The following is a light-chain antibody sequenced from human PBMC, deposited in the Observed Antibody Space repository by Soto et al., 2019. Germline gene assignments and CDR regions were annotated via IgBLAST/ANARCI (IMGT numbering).Light chain of an antibody. V-gene: IGKV1-9*01. J-gene: IGKJ4*01. CDR2: AAS. CDR3: QQLNSYLLLT. Sequence: DIQLTQSPSFLSASVGDRVTITCRASQGISSYLAWYQQKPGKAPKLLIYAASTLQSGVPSRFSGSGSGTEFTLTISSLQPEVFATYYCQQLNSYLLLTFGGGTKVEIK. CDR1: QGISSY.